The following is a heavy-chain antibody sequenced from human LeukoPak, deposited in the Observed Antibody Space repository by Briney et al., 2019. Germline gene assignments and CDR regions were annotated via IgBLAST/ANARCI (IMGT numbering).Heavy chain of an antibody. V-gene: IGHV4-61*05. J-gene: IGHJ6*03. CDR3: ARETSQKGAHYMDV. CDR1: GDSISSTSYY. Sequence: SETLSLTCTISGDSISSTSYYWGWIRQPPGKGLEWIVYIYYSGSTNYNPSLKSRVTISVDTSKNQFSLKLSSVTAADTAVYYCARETSQKGAHYMDVWGKGTTVTISS. D-gene: IGHD3-16*01. CDR2: IYYSGST.